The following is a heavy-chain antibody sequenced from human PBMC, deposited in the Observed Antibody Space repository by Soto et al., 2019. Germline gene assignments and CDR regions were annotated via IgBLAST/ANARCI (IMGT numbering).Heavy chain of an antibody. D-gene: IGHD2-8*01. V-gene: IGHV1-18*01. Sequence: QGQLVQSEAEVKKPGASVKVSCKASGYTFTRYGISWVRQAPGQGLEWMGWISGYNGYTTYAQKFQGRVTMTIDTSTSTAYMELRSLTSDDTAVYYCAKNGQPPYYYYGLDVWGQGTKVTVSS. CDR1: GYTFTRYG. CDR3: AKNGQPPYYYYGLDV. J-gene: IGHJ6*02. CDR2: ISGYNGYT.